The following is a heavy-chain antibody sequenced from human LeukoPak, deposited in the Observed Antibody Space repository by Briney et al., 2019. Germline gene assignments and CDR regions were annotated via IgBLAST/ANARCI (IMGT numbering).Heavy chain of an antibody. D-gene: IGHD4-17*01. Sequence: PGGSLRLSCAASGFTFSTYWMSWVRQAPGKGLGWVATIKQDGSDKFYVASVRGRFTISRDNAKNSLYLQMNSLRDEDTAVYYCARDRGGETTVTFFDYWGQGTLVTVSS. CDR3: ARDRGGETTVTFFDY. CDR2: IKQDGSDK. V-gene: IGHV3-7*01. J-gene: IGHJ4*02. CDR1: GFTFSTYW.